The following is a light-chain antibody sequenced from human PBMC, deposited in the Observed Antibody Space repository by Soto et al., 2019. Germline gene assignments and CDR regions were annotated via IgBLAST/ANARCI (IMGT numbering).Light chain of an antibody. CDR2: WAS. CDR3: QQYYSSPLT. Sequence: DIVMTQSPDSLAVYLGERATIPCRSSQSLLSTSNNKNFLAWYQQIPGQPPKLLLYWASARESGVPDRLSGSGSGTECTLSISSLQSDDVAVYNCQQYYSSPLTFGGGTKLAIK. J-gene: IGKJ4*01. CDR1: QSLLSTSNNKNF. V-gene: IGKV4-1*01.